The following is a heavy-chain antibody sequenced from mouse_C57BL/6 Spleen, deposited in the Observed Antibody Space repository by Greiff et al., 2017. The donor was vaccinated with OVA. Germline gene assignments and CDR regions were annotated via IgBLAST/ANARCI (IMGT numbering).Heavy chain of an antibody. J-gene: IGHJ2*01. D-gene: IGHD4-1*01. CDR1: GFTFSDYY. Sequence: EVKLMESAGGLVQPGSSMKLSCTASGFTFSDYYMAWVRQVPEKGLEWVANINYDGSSTYYLDSLKSRFIISRDNAKNILYLQMSSLKSEDTATYYCARARENWDGYFDYWGQGTTLTVSS. CDR3: ARARENWDGYFDY. V-gene: IGHV5-16*01. CDR2: INYDGSST.